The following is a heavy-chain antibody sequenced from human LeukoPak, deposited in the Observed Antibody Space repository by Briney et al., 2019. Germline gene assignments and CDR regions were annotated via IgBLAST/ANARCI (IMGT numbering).Heavy chain of an antibody. V-gene: IGHV3-21*01. CDR3: AKGKDSVAGATNDY. D-gene: IGHD6-19*01. CDR1: GFTVSSNY. J-gene: IGHJ4*02. Sequence: AGGSLRLSCAASGFTVSSNYMSWVRQAPGKGLEGVSSISSSGTYKYYADSVKGRFTISRDNAKNSLYLQMNSLRAEDTAVYYCAKGKDSVAGATNDYWGQGTLVTVSS. CDR2: ISSSGTYK.